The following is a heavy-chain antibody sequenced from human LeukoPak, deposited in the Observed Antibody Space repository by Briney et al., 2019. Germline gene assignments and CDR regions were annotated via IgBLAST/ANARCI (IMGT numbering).Heavy chain of an antibody. CDR2: INTDGSTT. CDR3: ARAHRSGSLDN. Sequence: GVSLRLSCAASGFTFSSYWVHWVRQAPGKGLVWVSRINTDGSTTGYADAVKGRFTISRDNAKNTLYLQMNSLRAEATAVYYCARAHRSGSLDNWGQGTLVTVYS. V-gene: IGHV3-74*01. J-gene: IGHJ4*02. D-gene: IGHD1-26*01. CDR1: GFTFSSYW.